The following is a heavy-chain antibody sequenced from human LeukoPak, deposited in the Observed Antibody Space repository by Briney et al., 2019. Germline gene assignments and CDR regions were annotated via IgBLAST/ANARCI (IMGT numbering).Heavy chain of an antibody. D-gene: IGHD2-2*02. CDR1: GGSFSGYY. J-gene: IGHJ6*03. CDR2: INHSGST. CDR3: ARGEIVPAAIYRQDYYYYYYMDV. V-gene: IGHV4-34*01. Sequence: SETLSLTCAVYGGSFSGYYWSWIRQPPGKGLEWIGEINHSGSTNYNPSLKSRVTISVDTSKNQLSLKLSSVTAADTAVYYCARGEIVPAAIYRQDYYYYYYMDVWGKGTTVTVSS.